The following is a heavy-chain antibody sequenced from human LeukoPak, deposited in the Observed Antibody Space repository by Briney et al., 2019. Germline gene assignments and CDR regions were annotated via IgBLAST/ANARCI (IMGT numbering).Heavy chain of an antibody. V-gene: IGHV3-23*01. D-gene: IGHD3-22*01. J-gene: IGHJ4*02. CDR3: AKEWHYDSSGYDYFDY. CDR1: GFTFSSYA. Sequence: GGSLRLSCAASGFTFSSYAMSWVRQAPGKGLEWVSAISGSGGSTYYADSVKGRFTISRDNSKNTLYLQMNSLRAEDTAVYYCAKEWHYDSSGYDYFDYWGLGTLVTVSS. CDR2: ISGSGGST.